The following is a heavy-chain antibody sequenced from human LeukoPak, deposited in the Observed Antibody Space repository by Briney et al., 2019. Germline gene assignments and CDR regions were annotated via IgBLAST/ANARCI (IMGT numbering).Heavy chain of an antibody. CDR1: GGSISSYY. CDR3: ARRAGAYSHPYDY. V-gene: IGHV4-59*01. Sequence: SETLSLTCTVSGGSISSYYWSWIRQPPGRGLEWIGYISHSGSTNYNPSLKSRVTISVDTSKNQFSLNLTSVTAADTAVYYCARRAGAYSHPYDYWGQGTLVTVSS. J-gene: IGHJ4*02. D-gene: IGHD4/OR15-4a*01. CDR2: ISHSGST.